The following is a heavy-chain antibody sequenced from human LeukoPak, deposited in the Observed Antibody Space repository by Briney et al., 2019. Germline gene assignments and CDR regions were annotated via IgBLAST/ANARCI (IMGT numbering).Heavy chain of an antibody. D-gene: IGHD2-21*02. CDR1: GFTFDDYA. V-gene: IGHV3-43*02. Sequence: PGGSLRLSCAASGFTFDDYAMHWVCQAPGKGLEWVSLISGDGGSTYYADSVKGRFTISRDNSKNSLYLQMNSLRTEDTALYYCAKDRRDYCGGDCYSIEYFQHWGQGTLVTVSS. CDR2: ISGDGGST. CDR3: AKDRRDYCGGDCYSIEYFQH. J-gene: IGHJ1*01.